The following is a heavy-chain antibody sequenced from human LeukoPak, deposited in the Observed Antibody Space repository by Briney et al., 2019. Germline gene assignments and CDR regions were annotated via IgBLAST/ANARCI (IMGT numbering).Heavy chain of an antibody. CDR1: GGSFSGYY. D-gene: IGHD5-18*01. Sequence: SETLSLTCAVYGGSFSGYYWSWIRQPPGKGLEWIGEINHSGSTNYNPSLKSRVTISVDTSKNQFSLKLSSVTAADTAVYYCASLHRTRGYSYGLLGGAFDIWGQGTMVTVSS. CDR2: INHSGST. V-gene: IGHV4-34*01. CDR3: ASLHRTRGYSYGLLGGAFDI. J-gene: IGHJ3*02.